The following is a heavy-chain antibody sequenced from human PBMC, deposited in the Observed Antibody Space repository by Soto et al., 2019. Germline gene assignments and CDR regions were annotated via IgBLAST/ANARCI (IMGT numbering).Heavy chain of an antibody. CDR2: INPSGGST. CDR3: ATEMATNGGGFFDY. CDR1: AYTFTSHY. J-gene: IGHJ4*02. V-gene: IGHV1-46*01. D-gene: IGHD5-12*01. Sequence: GSVKVCSKSCAYTFTSHYMHWVRQAPGQGLEWMGIINPSGGSTSYAQKFQGRVTMTRDTSTSTVYMELSSLRSEDTAVYYCATEMATNGGGFFDYWGQGTMVTVSS.